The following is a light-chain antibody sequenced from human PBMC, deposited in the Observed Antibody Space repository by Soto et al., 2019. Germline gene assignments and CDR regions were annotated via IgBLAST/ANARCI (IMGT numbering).Light chain of an antibody. Sequence: QSALTQPASVSGSPGQSITISCTGTSSDIGAYKYVSWYQQHPGRAPQLMIYEVIHRPSGVSGRFSGSKSGKTASLTISGLQADDEADYYCSSYTGSRTLVFGGGTKLTVL. CDR3: SSYTGSRTLV. V-gene: IGLV2-14*01. J-gene: IGLJ2*01. CDR1: SSDIGAYKY. CDR2: EVI.